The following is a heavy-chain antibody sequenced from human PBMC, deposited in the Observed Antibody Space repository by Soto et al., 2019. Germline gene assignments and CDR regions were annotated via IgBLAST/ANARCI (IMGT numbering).Heavy chain of an antibody. V-gene: IGHV1-3*01. D-gene: IGHD4-17*01. Sequence: GASVKVSCKASGYTFTSYAMHWVRQAPGQRLEWMGWINAGNGNTKYSQKFQGRVTITRDTSASTAYMELSSLRSEDAAVYYCAGDSIYGDYPDYWSQGTLVTVSS. CDR3: AGDSIYGDYPDY. J-gene: IGHJ4*02. CDR1: GYTFTSYA. CDR2: INAGNGNT.